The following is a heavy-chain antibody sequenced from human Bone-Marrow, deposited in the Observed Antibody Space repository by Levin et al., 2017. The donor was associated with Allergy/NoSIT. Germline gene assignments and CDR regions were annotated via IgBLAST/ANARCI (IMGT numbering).Heavy chain of an antibody. V-gene: IGHV4-30-2*01. CDR2: IYHTGST. J-gene: IGHJ6*04. D-gene: IGHD3-22*01. Sequence: SETLSLTCAVSGGSISSGGNSWSWIRQPPGKGLEWIGYIYHTGSTYYNPSLKSRVTISLDRSKNHFSLQLSSVTAADTAVYYCAREKPYYDVWGKGTTVTVSS. CDR1: GGSISSGGNS. CDR3: AREKPYYDV.